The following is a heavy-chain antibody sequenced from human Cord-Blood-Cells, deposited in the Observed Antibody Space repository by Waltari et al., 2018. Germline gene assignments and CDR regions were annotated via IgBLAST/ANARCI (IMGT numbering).Heavy chain of an antibody. V-gene: IGHV1-2*02. CDR2: INPNSGGT. CDR3: ARDPDIVVVPAADAFDI. D-gene: IGHD2-2*01. Sequence: QVQLVQSGAEVKKPGASVKVSCKASGYTFTGYYMHWVRQAPGQGLEWMGWINPNSGGTNYAQKCQGRVTMTRDTSISTAYMELSRLRSDDTAVYYCARDPDIVVVPAADAFDIWGQGTMVTVSS. CDR1: GYTFTGYY. J-gene: IGHJ3*02.